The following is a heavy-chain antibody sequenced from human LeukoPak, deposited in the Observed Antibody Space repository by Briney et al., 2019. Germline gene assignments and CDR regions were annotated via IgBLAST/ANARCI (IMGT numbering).Heavy chain of an antibody. D-gene: IGHD5-12*01. CDR1: GYTFTDYY. V-gene: IGHV1-2*02. CDR3: ARDGSFDF. Sequence: GASVKVSCMASGYTFTDYYIHWLRQGPGQGLEWMGWINTNIGGTNYGQKFRGRVTMTKDTSVSTAYLELSGLTSDDTAVYYCARDGSFDFWGQGTLVTVSS. CDR2: INTNIGGT. J-gene: IGHJ4*02.